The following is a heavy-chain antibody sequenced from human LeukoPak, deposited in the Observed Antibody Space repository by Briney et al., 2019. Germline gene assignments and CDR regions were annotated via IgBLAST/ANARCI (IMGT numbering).Heavy chain of an antibody. CDR1: GFTFSSYS. D-gene: IGHD2-21*01. Sequence: GGSLRLSCAASGFTFSSYSMNWVRHAPGKGLEWVSSISSSSSYIYYADSVKGRFTISRDNAKNSLYLQMNSLRAEDTAVYYCARDLSVVVGSFDYWGQGTLVTVSS. J-gene: IGHJ4*02. V-gene: IGHV3-21*01. CDR3: ARDLSVVVGSFDY. CDR2: ISSSSSYI.